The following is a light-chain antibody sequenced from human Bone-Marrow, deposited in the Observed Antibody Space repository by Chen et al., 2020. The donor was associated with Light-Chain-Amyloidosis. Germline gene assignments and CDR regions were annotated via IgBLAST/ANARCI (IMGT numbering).Light chain of an antibody. CDR1: DLPTKY. Sequence: SYELTQPPSVSVSPGPTARLTCSGDDLPTKYAYCYQQKPGQAPVLVIHRDTERPSGISERFSGSSAGTTATLTISGVQAEDEADYHCQSADSSGTYEVIFGGGTKLTVL. CDR2: RDT. J-gene: IGLJ2*01. CDR3: QSADSSGTYEVI. V-gene: IGLV3-25*03.